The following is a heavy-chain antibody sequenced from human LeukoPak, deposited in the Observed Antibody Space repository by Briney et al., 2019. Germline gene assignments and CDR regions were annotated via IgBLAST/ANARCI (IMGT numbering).Heavy chain of an antibody. V-gene: IGHV3-33*01. CDR3: ARTRDTAMANFDY. J-gene: IGHJ4*02. CDR2: IWYDGSNK. CDR1: GFTFSSYG. Sequence: PGRSLRLSCAASGFTFSSYGMHWVRQAPGKGLEWVAVIWYDGSNKYYADSVKGRFTISRDNSKNTLYLQMNSLRAEDTAVYYCARTRDTAMANFDYWGQGTLVTVSS. D-gene: IGHD5-18*01.